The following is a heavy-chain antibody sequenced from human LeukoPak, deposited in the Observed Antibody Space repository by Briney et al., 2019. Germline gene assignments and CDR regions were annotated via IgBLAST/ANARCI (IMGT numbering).Heavy chain of an antibody. CDR2: FDPEDGET. J-gene: IGHJ3*02. V-gene: IGHV1-24*01. CDR1: GYTLTELS. D-gene: IGHD6-13*01. CDR3: ARAAAAGTSHDAFDI. Sequence: GASVKVSCKVSGYTLTELSMHWVRQAPGKGLAWMGGFDPEDGETIYAQKFQGRVTMTEDTSTDTAYMELSSLRSEDTAVYYCARAAAAGTSHDAFDIWGQGTMVTVSS.